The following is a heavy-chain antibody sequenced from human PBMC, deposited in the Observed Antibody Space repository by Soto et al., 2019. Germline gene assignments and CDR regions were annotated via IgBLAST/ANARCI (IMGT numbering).Heavy chain of an antibody. CDR2: IKTKGDGETR. V-gene: IGHV3-15*01. Sequence: EVQMVQSGGDLVKPGGSLRLSCVTSGFMFSSAWMNWVRQALGKGLEWVARIKTKGDGETRDYAAPVKGRFTISRDDSKKTVYLQMNSLRAEDTAVYYCVEGWNDFWGQGNLVTVSS. CDR1: GFMFSSAW. J-gene: IGHJ4*02. CDR3: VEGWNDF. D-gene: IGHD1-1*01.